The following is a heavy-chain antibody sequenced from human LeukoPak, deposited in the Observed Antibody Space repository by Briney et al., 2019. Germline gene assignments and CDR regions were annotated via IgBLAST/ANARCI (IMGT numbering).Heavy chain of an antibody. J-gene: IGHJ3*02. D-gene: IGHD3-10*01. CDR2: ISYDGSNK. CDR1: GFTFSSYA. CDR3: AREFGKGDAFDI. V-gene: IGHV3-30*03. Sequence: PGGSLRLSCEVSGFTFSSYAMHWVRQAPGKGLEWVAVISYDGSNKYYADSVKGRFTISRDNSKNTLYLQMNSLRPEDTAVFYCAREFGKGDAFDIWGQGTMVTVSS.